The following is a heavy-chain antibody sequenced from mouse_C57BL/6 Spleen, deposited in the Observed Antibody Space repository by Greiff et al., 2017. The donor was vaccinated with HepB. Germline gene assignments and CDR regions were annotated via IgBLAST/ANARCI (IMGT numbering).Heavy chain of an antibody. Sequence: QVQLKESGAELARPGASVKLSCKASGYTFTSYGISWVKQRTGQGLEWIGEIYPRSGNTYYNEKFKGKATLTADKSSSTAYMELRSLTSEDSAVYFCARSGYYYGSSYVDYAMDYWGQGTSVTVSS. CDR3: ARSGYYYGSSYVDYAMDY. D-gene: IGHD1-1*01. CDR2: IYPRSGNT. CDR1: GYTFTSYG. V-gene: IGHV1-81*01. J-gene: IGHJ4*01.